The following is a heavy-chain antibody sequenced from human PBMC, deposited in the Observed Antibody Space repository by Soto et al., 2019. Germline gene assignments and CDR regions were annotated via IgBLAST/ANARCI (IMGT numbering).Heavy chain of an antibody. V-gene: IGHV3-30-3*01. D-gene: IGHD6-13*01. Sequence: QVQLVESGGGVVQPGRSLRLSCAASGFTFSSYAMHWVRQAPGKGLEWVAVISYDGSNKYYADSVKGRFTISRDNSKNTLYLQMNSLRAEDTAVYYCARDHPLTLGSSWHAYFQHWGQGTLVTVSS. CDR1: GFTFSSYA. CDR3: ARDHPLTLGSSWHAYFQH. J-gene: IGHJ1*01. CDR2: ISYDGSNK.